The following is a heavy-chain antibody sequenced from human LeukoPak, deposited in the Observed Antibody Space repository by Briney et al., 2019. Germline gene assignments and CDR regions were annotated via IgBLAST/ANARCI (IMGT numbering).Heavy chain of an antibody. D-gene: IGHD3-16*01. V-gene: IGHV4-61*01. CDR3: ARHQLGYYYGMDV. J-gene: IGHJ6*02. CDR2: IFYSGST. CDR1: GGSISSGSYY. Sequence: SETLSLTCTVSGGSISSGSYYWSWIRQPPGKGLEWIGYIFYSGSTNYNPSLKSRVTISVDTSKNQFSLKLSSVTAADTAVYYCARHQLGYYYGMDVWGQGTTVTVSS.